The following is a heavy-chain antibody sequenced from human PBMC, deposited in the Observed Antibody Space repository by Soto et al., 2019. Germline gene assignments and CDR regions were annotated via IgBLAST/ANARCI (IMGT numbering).Heavy chain of an antibody. D-gene: IGHD3-10*01. V-gene: IGHV1-69*13. Sequence: GTSVKVSCKASGGTFSSDAISGVRQAPGQGLEWMGGIIPIFGTANYAQKFQGRVTITSDESTSTAYMELSSLRSEDTAVYYCARSFNYGSGSYLYGMDVWGQGTTVTVSS. J-gene: IGHJ6*02. CDR1: GGTFSSDA. CDR2: IIPIFGTA. CDR3: ARSFNYGSGSYLYGMDV.